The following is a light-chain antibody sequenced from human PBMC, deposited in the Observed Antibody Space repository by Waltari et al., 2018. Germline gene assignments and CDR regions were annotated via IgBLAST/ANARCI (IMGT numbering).Light chain of an antibody. CDR1: QIISSY. CDR2: KAS. CDR3: QQYSSYST. J-gene: IGKJ2*01. V-gene: IGKV1-5*03. Sequence: DIQMTQSPSTLSASLGDRVTITCRASQIISSYLAWYQHKPGKAPERLISKASILESGVPSRFSGSGAGTEFTLTISSLQPDDLATYFCQQYSSYSTFGQGTKLEIK.